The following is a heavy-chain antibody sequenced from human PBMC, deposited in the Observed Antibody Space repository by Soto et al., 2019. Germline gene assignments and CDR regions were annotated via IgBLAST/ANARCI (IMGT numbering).Heavy chain of an antibody. CDR3: ARADRFGVSISSLDL. V-gene: IGHV4-59*01. J-gene: IGHJ4*02. CDR1: GGSIKNYF. Sequence: TLSLICTVSGGSIKNYFCSWIRQSPGKGLEWMGYVYSTGSTHYNPSLKSRLTMSVDTSKSHFSLRLTSVTTADTATYYCARADRFGVSISSLDLWGQGILVTVSS. CDR2: VYSTGST. D-gene: IGHD2-8*01.